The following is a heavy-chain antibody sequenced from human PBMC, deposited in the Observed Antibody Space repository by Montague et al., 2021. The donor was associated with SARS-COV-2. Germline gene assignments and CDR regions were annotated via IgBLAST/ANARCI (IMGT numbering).Heavy chain of an antibody. CDR2: LSSSSSYL. Sequence: SLRLSGAASGFTFSRYSMNLVRQAPGKGLEWVSSLSSSSSYLYYSDSCXVLFTISRDNAKNSLYLQLNSLRAEDTAVYFCARERTVVIITGYYYYGVDVWGQGTTVTVSS. V-gene: IGHV3-21*01. D-gene: IGHD3-10*01. J-gene: IGHJ6*02. CDR1: GFTFSRYS. CDR3: ARERTVVIITGYYYYGVDV.